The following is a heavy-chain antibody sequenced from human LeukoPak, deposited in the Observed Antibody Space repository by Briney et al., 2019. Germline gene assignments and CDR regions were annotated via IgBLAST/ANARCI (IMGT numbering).Heavy chain of an antibody. D-gene: IGHD2-15*01. Sequence: PGGPLRLSCAASGFTFSSYAMSWVPQAPGKVLEWVSALSGSCGSTYYADSGKGRFTISRDNSKNTLYLQMNSLRAEDTAVYYCATQVVVAAPFDYWGQGTLVTVSS. J-gene: IGHJ4*02. CDR2: LSGSCGST. CDR3: ATQVVVAAPFDY. CDR1: GFTFSSYA. V-gene: IGHV3-23*01.